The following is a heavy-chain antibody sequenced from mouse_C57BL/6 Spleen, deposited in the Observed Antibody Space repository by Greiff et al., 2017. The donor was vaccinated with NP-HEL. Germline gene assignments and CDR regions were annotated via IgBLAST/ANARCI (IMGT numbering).Heavy chain of an antibody. Sequence: EVKLQESGPGLVKPSQSLSLTCSVTGYSITSGYYWNWIRQFPGNKLEWMGYISYDGSNNYNPSLKNRISITRDTSKNQFFLKLNSVTTEDTATYYCAREGDNWAFAYWGQGTLVTVSA. J-gene: IGHJ3*01. CDR3: AREGDNWAFAY. CDR2: ISYDGSN. V-gene: IGHV3-6*01. CDR1: GYSITSGYY. D-gene: IGHD4-1*01.